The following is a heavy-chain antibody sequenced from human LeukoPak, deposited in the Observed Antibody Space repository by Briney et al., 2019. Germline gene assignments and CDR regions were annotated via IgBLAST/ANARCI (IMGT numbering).Heavy chain of an antibody. CDR2: IHSNGST. CDR1: GGSFSGYS. Sequence: SETLSLTCAVYGGSFSGYSWSWIRQPPGKRLEWIGHIHSNGSTSNNPSLKSRVTISGDTSKNQFSLKLSSLTAADTAVYYCARAEYYYGSGSFDLWGQGTLVTVSS. D-gene: IGHD3-10*01. CDR3: ARAEYYYGSGSFDL. J-gene: IGHJ4*02. V-gene: IGHV4-30-4*07.